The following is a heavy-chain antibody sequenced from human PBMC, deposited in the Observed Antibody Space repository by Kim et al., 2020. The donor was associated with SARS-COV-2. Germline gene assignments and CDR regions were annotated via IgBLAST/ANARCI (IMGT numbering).Heavy chain of an antibody. CDR1: GFTFSSYG. D-gene: IGHD3-16*01. V-gene: IGHV3-30*18. Sequence: GGSLRLSCAASGFTFSSYGMHWVRQAPGKGLEWVAVISYDGSNKYYADSVKGRFTISRDNSKNTLYLQMNSLRAEDTAVYYCAKAPDPDSPLHDFDYWGQGTLVTVSS. J-gene: IGHJ4*02. CDR3: AKAPDPDSPLHDFDY. CDR2: ISYDGSNK.